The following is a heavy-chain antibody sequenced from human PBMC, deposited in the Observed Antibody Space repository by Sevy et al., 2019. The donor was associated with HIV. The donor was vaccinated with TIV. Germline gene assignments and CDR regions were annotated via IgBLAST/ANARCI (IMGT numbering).Heavy chain of an antibody. D-gene: IGHD5-12*01. CDR2: IYGGDSDT. V-gene: IGHV5-51*01. CDR1: GYSFSSYW. J-gene: IGHJ4*02. CDR3: ASVPGYSGYDYGFFRS. Sequence: GESLKISCKGSGYSFSSYWIAWVRQMPGKGLEWMGIIYGGDSDTRDSPSFQGQFTISADKSLSTAYLQWSSLEASDTAMYFCASVPGYSGYDYGFFRSWGQGTLVTGSS.